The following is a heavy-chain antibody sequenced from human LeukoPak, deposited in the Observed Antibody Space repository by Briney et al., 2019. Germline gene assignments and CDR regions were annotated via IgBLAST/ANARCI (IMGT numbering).Heavy chain of an antibody. V-gene: IGHV1-69*13. D-gene: IGHD6-6*01. CDR1: GGTFSSYA. CDR3: ARQSLAARPGSYYYGMDV. CDR2: IIPIFGTA. J-gene: IGHJ6*02. Sequence: GASVKVSCKASGGTFSSYAISWVRQAPGQGLEWMGGIIPIFGTANYAQKFQGRVTITADESTSTAYMELSSLRSEDTAVYYCARQSLAARPGSYYYGMDVRGQGTTVTVSS.